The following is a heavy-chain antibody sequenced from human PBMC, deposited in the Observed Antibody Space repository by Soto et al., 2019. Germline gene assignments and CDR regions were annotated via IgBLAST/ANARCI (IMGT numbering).Heavy chain of an antibody. CDR3: ARMAIAAAGTGNYYYYYGMDV. CDR1: GFTFSDHY. J-gene: IGHJ6*02. Sequence: GGSLRLSCAASGFTFSDHYMDWVRQAPGKGLEWVGRTRNKANSYTTEYAASVKGRFTISRDDSKNSLYLQMNSLKTEDTAVYYCARMAIAAAGTGNYYYYYGMDVWGQGTTVTVSS. V-gene: IGHV3-72*01. D-gene: IGHD6-13*01. CDR2: TRNKANSYTT.